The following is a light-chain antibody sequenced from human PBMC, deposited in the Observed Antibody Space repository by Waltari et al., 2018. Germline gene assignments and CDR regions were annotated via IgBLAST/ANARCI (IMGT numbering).Light chain of an antibody. CDR1: QNVLYSSNNKND. J-gene: IGKJ1*01. CDR3: QQYYGTPPT. CDR2: WAS. V-gene: IGKV4-1*01. Sequence: DIVMTQSPDSLAVSLGERATINCKSSQNVLYSSNNKNDLAWYQQKQGQPPKLLIYWASTRGAGVPDRFSGSGSGTDFTLTISSLQAEDVAVYYCQQYYGTPPTFGQGTKVEIK.